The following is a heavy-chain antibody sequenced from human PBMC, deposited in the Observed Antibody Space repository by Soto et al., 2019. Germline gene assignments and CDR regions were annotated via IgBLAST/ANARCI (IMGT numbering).Heavy chain of an antibody. CDR1: GYTFTNYG. D-gene: IGHD3-3*01. Sequence: QVQLVQSGAEVKKPGASVKVSCRASGYTFTNYGFTWVRQAPGQGLEWMGWISAYKGNANYGQNFQGRVTMNTDTATSTAHMELRSLRYDDTAIYYCARGSRFDWFDPWGQGTQVTVSS. V-gene: IGHV1-18*04. CDR3: ARGSRFDWFDP. CDR2: ISAYKGNA. J-gene: IGHJ5*02.